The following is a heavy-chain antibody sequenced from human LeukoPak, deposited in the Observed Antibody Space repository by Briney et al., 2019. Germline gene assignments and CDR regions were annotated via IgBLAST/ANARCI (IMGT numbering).Heavy chain of an antibody. V-gene: IGHV4-59*01. CDR3: ARAPVGASSLFDY. CDR2: IYYSGST. D-gene: IGHD1-26*01. Sequence: PSETLSLTCTVSGGSISSYYWSWIRQPPGKGLEWIGYIYYSGSTNYNPSLKSRVTISVDTSKNQFSLKLSSVTAADTAVYYCARAPVGASSLFDYWGQGTLVTVSS. J-gene: IGHJ4*02. CDR1: GGSISSYY.